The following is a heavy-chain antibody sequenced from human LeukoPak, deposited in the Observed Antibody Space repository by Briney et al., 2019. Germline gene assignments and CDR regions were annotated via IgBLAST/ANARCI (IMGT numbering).Heavy chain of an antibody. CDR1: GGTFSSYA. D-gene: IGHD3-3*01. J-gene: IGHJ4*02. CDR3: AIEEPEGITIPIRANGDY. Sequence: ASVKVSCKASGGTFSSYAISWVRQAPGQGLEWMGGIIPIFGTANYAQKFQGRVTITADESTSTAYMELSSLRSEDTAVYYCAIEEPEGITIPIRANGDYWGQGTLVTVSS. V-gene: IGHV1-69*13. CDR2: IIPIFGTA.